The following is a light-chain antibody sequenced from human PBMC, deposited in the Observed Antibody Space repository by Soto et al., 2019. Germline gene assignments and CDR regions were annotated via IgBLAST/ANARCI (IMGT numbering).Light chain of an antibody. CDR1: QNVDTKY. Sequence: EIVLTQSRGTLSLSPGERATLSCRASQNVDTKYLAWSTKKPGQSPRLLIYDASHRATGVPARFSGSGSGTDFTLTISGLEPEEFAVYDCQQRSVWPITFGQGTRLEIK. CDR2: DAS. J-gene: IGKJ5*01. V-gene: IGKV3-11*01. CDR3: QQRSVWPIT.